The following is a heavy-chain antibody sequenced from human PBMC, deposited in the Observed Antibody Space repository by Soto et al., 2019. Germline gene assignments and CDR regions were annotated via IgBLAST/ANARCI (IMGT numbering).Heavy chain of an antibody. CDR2: INHSGST. Sequence: SETLSLTCDVYGGSFSDYYWSWIRQPPGKGLEWIGEINHSGSTNYNPSLKSRVTISVDTSKNQFSLKLSSVTAADTAVYYCARGDFYYYYYMDVWGKGTTVTVSS. CDR1: GGSFSDYY. V-gene: IGHV4-34*01. CDR3: ARGDFYYYYYMDV. J-gene: IGHJ6*03.